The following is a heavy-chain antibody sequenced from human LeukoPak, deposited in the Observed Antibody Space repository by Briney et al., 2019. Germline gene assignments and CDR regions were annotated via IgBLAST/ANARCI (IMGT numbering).Heavy chain of an antibody. CDR2: INTNTGNP. CDR3: ARGSFFSLSYSCSWYVVIPDSTTEYNWFDP. J-gene: IGHJ5*02. Sequence: ASVKVSCKASGYTFTSYAMNWVRQAPGQGLEWMGWINTNTGNPTYAQGFTGRFVFSLDTSVSTAYLQISSLKAEDTAVYYCARGSFFSLSYSCSWYVVIPDSTTEYNWFDPWGQGTLVTVSS. D-gene: IGHD6-13*01. CDR1: GYTFTSYA. V-gene: IGHV7-4-1*02.